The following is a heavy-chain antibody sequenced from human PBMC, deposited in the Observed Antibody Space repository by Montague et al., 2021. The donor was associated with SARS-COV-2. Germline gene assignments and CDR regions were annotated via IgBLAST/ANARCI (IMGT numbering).Heavy chain of an antibody. Sequence: SETLSLTCALYGGSFNGFQWSWIRQSPGKGLEWIGEINQSGSTNYNVSLKSRLTMSLDTSKNQVSLKLSSVTAADTAVYYCATSSSRSYYVGLDYWGQGTLVTVTS. J-gene: IGHJ4*02. CDR1: GGSFNGFQ. V-gene: IGHV4-34*01. D-gene: IGHD3-10*01. CDR3: ATSSSRSYYVGLDY. CDR2: INQSGST.